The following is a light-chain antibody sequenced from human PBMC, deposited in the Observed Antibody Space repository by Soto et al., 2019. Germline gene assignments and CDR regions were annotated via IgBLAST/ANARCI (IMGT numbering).Light chain of an antibody. CDR3: LQRRDWPYT. V-gene: IGKV3-11*01. Sequence: EILLSQSPATLSLSPGQKATLSCRASQRVSFYLSLYQQKPCQPPRPLIYDASNRATGIQARFSGSGSGTDFTLTISNLEPEDFAVYYCLQRRDWPYTFGQGTKLEIK. J-gene: IGKJ2*01. CDR1: QRVSFY. CDR2: DAS.